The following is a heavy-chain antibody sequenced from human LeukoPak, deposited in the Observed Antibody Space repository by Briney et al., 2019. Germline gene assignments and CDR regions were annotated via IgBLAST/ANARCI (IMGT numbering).Heavy chain of an antibody. V-gene: IGHV4-59*01. CDR2: IYYSGST. CDR3: ARELYYYSSGSYSTYNWFDP. CDR1: GGSISSYY. J-gene: IGHJ5*02. D-gene: IGHD3-10*01. Sequence: SGTLSLTCTVSGGSISSYYWSWIRQPPGKGLEGIGYIYYSGSTNYNPSLKSRVTISVDTSKNQFSLKLSSVTAADTAVYYCARELYYYSSGSYSTYNWFDPWGQGTLVTVSS.